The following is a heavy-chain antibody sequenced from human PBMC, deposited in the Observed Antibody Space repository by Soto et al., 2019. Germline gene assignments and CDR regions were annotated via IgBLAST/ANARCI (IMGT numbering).Heavy chain of an antibody. D-gene: IGHD2-2*01. J-gene: IGHJ3*02. CDR1: GFTFSSYG. CDR2: IWYDGSNK. V-gene: IGHV3-33*01. CDR3: ARDRCSSTSCYVSAFDI. Sequence: GGSLRLSCAASGFTFSSYGMHWVRQAPGKGLEWVAVIWYDGSNKYYADSVKGRFTISRDNSKNTLYLQMNSLRAEDTAVYYCARDRCSSTSCYVSAFDIWGQGTMVTVSS.